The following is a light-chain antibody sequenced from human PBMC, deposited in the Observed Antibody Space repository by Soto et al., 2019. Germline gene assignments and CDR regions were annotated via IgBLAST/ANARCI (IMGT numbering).Light chain of an antibody. Sequence: NFMLTQPHSVSESPGKTVTISCTRSSGNIASNYVQWYQQRPGSAPTTVIYEDSQRPSGVPDRFSASVDSSSNSAPLSISGLRTEDEAEYFCQSYDSYNVVFGGGTKVTVL. CDR2: EDS. J-gene: IGLJ2*01. CDR3: QSYDSYNVV. CDR1: SGNIASNY. V-gene: IGLV6-57*04.